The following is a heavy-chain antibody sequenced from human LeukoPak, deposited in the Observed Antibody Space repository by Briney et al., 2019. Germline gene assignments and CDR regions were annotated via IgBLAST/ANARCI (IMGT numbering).Heavy chain of an antibody. D-gene: IGHD4-17*01. J-gene: IGHJ4*02. CDR2: IFHTGST. Sequence: SETLSLTCVVSGYSVTENWWSWVRQPPGKGLEWLGEIFHTGSTNYNPSFKSRVIISVDKSNNQFFLQLSSVTAADTAVYYCARNGYYSADYWGQGTLVTVSS. V-gene: IGHV4-4*02. CDR3: ARNGYYSADY. CDR1: GYSVTENW.